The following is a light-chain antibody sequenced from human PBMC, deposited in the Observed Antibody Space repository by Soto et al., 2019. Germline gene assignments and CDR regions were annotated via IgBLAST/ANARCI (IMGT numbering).Light chain of an antibody. V-gene: IGKV2-28*01. Sequence: IALTQSPLSLSVTPGEPASISCRSSQTLLHSNGYTYLNWYLQKPGQSPQLLIYLGSNRASGVPDRFISSGSCTDFTLKINRVQAEDVGVFYCMQGLRPMYTFGQGTKLEIK. CDR2: LGS. J-gene: IGKJ2*01. CDR3: MQGLRPMYT. CDR1: QTLLHSNGYTY.